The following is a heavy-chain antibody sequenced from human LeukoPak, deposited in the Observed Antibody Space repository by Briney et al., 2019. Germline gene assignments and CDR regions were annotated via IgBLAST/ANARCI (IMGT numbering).Heavy chain of an antibody. D-gene: IGHD3-10*01. V-gene: IGHV3-30*04. Sequence: GGSLRLSCAASGFTFSSYSMHWVRQAPGKGLEWVAVISYDGSYKYYADSVKGRFTISRDNSKNTLYVQMNSLRAEDTAVYYCAGSQFGSGSYYNIDHWGQGTLVTVSS. CDR3: AGSQFGSGSYYNIDH. CDR1: GFTFSSYS. J-gene: IGHJ4*02. CDR2: ISYDGSYK.